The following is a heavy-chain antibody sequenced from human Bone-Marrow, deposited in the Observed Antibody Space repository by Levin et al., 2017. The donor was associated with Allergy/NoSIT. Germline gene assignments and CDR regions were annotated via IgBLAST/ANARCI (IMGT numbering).Heavy chain of an antibody. CDR3: ARELRYGSGSYMFYWFDP. CDR1: GYTFTGYY. D-gene: IGHD3-10*01. CDR2: INPNSGGT. J-gene: IGHJ5*02. V-gene: IGHV1-2*02. Sequence: ASVKVSCKASGYTFTGYYMHWVRQAPGQGLEWMGWINPNSGGTNYAQKFQGRVTMTRDTSISTAYMELSRLRSDDTAVYYCARELRYGSGSYMFYWFDPWGQGTLVTVSS.